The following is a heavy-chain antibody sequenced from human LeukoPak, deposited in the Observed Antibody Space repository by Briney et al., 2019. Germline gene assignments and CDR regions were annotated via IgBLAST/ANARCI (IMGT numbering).Heavy chain of an antibody. CDR3: ARSEPGIAADEFDY. V-gene: IGHV1-69*04. J-gene: IGHJ4*02. Sequence: ASVKVSCKASGGTFSSYVISWVRQAPGQGLEWMGRIIPILGIANYAQKFQGRVTITADKSTSTAYMELSSLRSEDTAVYYCARSEPGIAADEFDYWGQGTLVIVSS. D-gene: IGHD6-13*01. CDR2: IIPILGIA. CDR1: GGTFSSYV.